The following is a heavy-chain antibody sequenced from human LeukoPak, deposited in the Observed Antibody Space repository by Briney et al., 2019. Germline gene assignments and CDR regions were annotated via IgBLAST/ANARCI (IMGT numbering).Heavy chain of an antibody. J-gene: IGHJ4*02. D-gene: IGHD3-22*01. Sequence: GGSLRLSCAASGFTFRNYWMNWVRQAPGKGLEWVANIKRDGSEKYYVDSVKGRFTISRDNAKNSLYLQMNSLRAEDTAVYYCASHLIGDSNGYYLGTYDYWGQGTLVTVSS. V-gene: IGHV3-7*05. CDR1: GFTFRNYW. CDR3: ASHLIGDSNGYYLGTYDY. CDR2: IKRDGSEK.